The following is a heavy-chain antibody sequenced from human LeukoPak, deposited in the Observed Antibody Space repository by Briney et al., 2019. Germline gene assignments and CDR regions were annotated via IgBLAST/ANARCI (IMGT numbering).Heavy chain of an antibody. CDR1: GYTFTGYY. D-gene: IGHD2-2*01. J-gene: IGHJ4*02. CDR2: INPNSGGT. CDR3: ARETEDVVVVPAAAYFDY. V-gene: IGHV1-2*02. Sequence: ASVKVSCKAYGYTFTGYYMHWVRQAPGQGLEWMGWINPNSGGTNYAQKFQGRVTMTRDTSISTAYMDLSRLRSDDTAVFYCARETEDVVVVPAAAYFDYWGQGTLVTVSS.